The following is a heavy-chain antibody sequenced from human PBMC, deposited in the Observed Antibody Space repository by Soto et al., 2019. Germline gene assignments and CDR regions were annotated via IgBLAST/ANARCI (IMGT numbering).Heavy chain of an antibody. CDR1: GFTFDDYA. CDR3: AKGRLWGGQGYTTYNYYGLDV. V-gene: IGHV3-9*01. Sequence: EMQLVESGGGLLQPGRSLRLSCAASGFTFDDYAMHWVRQAPGKGLEWVSGISWNSGDIGFADSVKGRSTISRDNAKNSLYTQIDGLRAEHTALYYCAKGRLWGGQGYTTYNYYGLDVWGQGTTVTVSS. D-gene: IGHD5-18*01. J-gene: IGHJ6*02. CDR2: ISWNSGDI.